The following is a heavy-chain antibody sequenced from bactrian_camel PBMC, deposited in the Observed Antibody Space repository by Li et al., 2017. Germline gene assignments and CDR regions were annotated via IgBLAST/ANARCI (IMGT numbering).Heavy chain of an antibody. CDR3: VTDPAAD. V-gene: IGHV3S6*01. Sequence: VQLVESGGGLVRPGGSLRLSCAASGITFSNYYVTWVRQVPEKGLEWVSGILEDGKNRAVTDSVKGRFTISRDDATNTVYLQMNDLKSEDTALYYCVTDPAADWGQGTQVTVS. J-gene: IGHJ4*01. CDR1: GITFSNYY. CDR2: ILEDGKNR.